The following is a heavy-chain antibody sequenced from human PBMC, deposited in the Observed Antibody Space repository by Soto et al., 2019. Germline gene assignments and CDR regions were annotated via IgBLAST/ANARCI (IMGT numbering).Heavy chain of an antibody. Sequence: QVQLVESGGGVVQPGRSLTLSCAASGFTFSRYGMHWVRQAPGKGLEWVAVIWFDGSNKYYVDSVKGRFTISRDNSKNTVYLQMNSLRAEDMAVYYCARDNDSTSGGDAFDIWGQGTMVTVSS. CDR1: GFTFSRYG. D-gene: IGHD6-13*01. J-gene: IGHJ3*02. CDR3: ARDNDSTSGGDAFDI. CDR2: IWFDGSNK. V-gene: IGHV3-33*01.